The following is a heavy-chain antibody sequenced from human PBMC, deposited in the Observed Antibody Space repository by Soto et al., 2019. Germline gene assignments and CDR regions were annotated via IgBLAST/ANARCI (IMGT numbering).Heavy chain of an antibody. D-gene: IGHD2-2*03. CDR3: ARGGMDIVVVPAAINNWFDP. J-gene: IGHJ5*02. V-gene: IGHV4-34*01. CDR1: GGSFSGYY. CDR2: INHSGST. Sequence: SETLSLTCAVYGGSFSGYYWSWIRQPPGKGLEWIGEINHSGSTNYNPSLKSRVTISVDTSKNQFSLKLSSVTAADTAVYYCARGGMDIVVVPAAINNWFDPWGQGTLVTVSS.